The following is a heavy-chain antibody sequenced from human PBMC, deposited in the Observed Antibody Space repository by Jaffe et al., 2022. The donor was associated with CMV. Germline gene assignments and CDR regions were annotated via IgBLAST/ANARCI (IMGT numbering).Heavy chain of an antibody. J-gene: IGHJ4*02. CDR1: GGSFSGYY. CDR3: ARGRIAVAGPTTRYFDY. CDR2: INHSGST. V-gene: IGHV4-34*01. Sequence: QVQLQQWGAGLLKPSETLSLTCAVYGGSFSGYYWSWIRQPPGKGLEWIGEINHSGSTNYNPSLKSRVTISVDTSKNQFSLKLSSVTAADTAVYYCARGRIAVAGPTTRYFDYWGQGTLVTVSS. D-gene: IGHD6-19*01.